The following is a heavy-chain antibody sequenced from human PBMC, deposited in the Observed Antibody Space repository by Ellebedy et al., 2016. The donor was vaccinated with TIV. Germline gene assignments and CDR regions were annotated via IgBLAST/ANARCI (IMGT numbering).Heavy chain of an antibody. V-gene: IGHV1-2*02. CDR1: GYTFTGYY. CDR3: ARFDVVVPASPIDY. J-gene: IGHJ4*02. D-gene: IGHD2-2*01. Sequence: ASVKVSXKASGYTFTGYYMHWVRQAPGQGLEWMGWINPNSGGTNYAQKFQGRVTMTRDTSISTAYMELSRLRSDDTAVYYCARFDVVVPASPIDYWGQGTLVTVSS. CDR2: INPNSGGT.